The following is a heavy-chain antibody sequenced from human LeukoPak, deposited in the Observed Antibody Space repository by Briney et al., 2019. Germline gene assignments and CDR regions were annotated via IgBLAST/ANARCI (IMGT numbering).Heavy chain of an antibody. CDR2: IKQDGSEK. Sequence: GGSLRLSCAATGFTFSSYWMRWVRQAPGKGLEGVANIKQDGSEKYYVDFVKGRFTISRDNAKNSLHLQMNSLRAEDTAVYYCARDEGLAANYYYGMDVWGQGTTVTVSS. CDR1: GFTFSSYW. D-gene: IGHD6-25*01. CDR3: ARDEGLAANYYYGMDV. J-gene: IGHJ6*02. V-gene: IGHV3-7*01.